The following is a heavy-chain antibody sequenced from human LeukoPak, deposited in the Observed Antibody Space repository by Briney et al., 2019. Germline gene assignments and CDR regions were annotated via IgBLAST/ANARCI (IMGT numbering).Heavy chain of an antibody. CDR2: INWNGGST. CDR3: ARGYYYDSSGFAPLFDY. Sequence: GGSLRLSCAASGFTFRTYAMSWVRQAPGKGLEWVSGINWNGGSTGYADSVKGRFTISRDNAKNSLNLQMNSLRAEDTALYYCARGYYYDSSGFAPLFDYWGQGSLVTVSS. J-gene: IGHJ4*02. CDR1: GFTFRTYA. V-gene: IGHV3-20*04. D-gene: IGHD3-22*01.